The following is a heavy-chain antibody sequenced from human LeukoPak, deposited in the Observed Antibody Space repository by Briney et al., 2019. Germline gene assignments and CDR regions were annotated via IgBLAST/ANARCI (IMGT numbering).Heavy chain of an antibody. D-gene: IGHD6-13*01. V-gene: IGHV3-30-3*01. CDR3: ARVGSTKYSSGWYSGWTYYYCYGMDV. CDR1: GFTFSSYA. J-gene: IGHJ6*02. CDR2: ISYDGSNK. Sequence: GGSLRLSCAASGFTFSSYAMHWVRQAPGKGLEWVAVISYDGSNKYYADSVKGQFTISRDNSKNTLYLQMNSLRAEDTAVYYCARVGSTKYSSGWYSGWTYYYCYGMDVWAKGPRSPSP.